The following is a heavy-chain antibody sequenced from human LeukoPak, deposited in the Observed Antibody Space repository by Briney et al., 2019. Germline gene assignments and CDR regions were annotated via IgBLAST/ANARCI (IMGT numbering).Heavy chain of an antibody. CDR2: IWYDGSDK. CDR3: ARDTDTFDI. V-gene: IGHV3-33*01. CDR1: GFTFSTYG. Sequence: PGGSLRLSCAATGFTFSTYGMHWVRQAPGKGLEWVAVIWYDGSDKYYADSVKGRFTISRDNSKNTLYLQMNSLRAEDTAVYYCARDTDTFDIWGQGTMVTVSS. J-gene: IGHJ3*02.